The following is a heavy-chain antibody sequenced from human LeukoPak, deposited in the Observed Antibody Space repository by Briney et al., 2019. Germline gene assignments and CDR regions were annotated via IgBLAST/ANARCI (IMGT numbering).Heavy chain of an antibody. CDR2: FIPIFGTA. CDR3: ARGPNSSGYYYD. Sequence: SVKVSCKASGGTFSSYAISWVRQAPGQGLEWMGAFIPIFGTANYAQKFQGRVTITTDESTSTAYMELSSLRSEDKAVYYCARGPNSSGYYYDWGQGTLVTVSS. CDR1: GGTFSSYA. J-gene: IGHJ4*02. V-gene: IGHV1-69*05. D-gene: IGHD3-22*01.